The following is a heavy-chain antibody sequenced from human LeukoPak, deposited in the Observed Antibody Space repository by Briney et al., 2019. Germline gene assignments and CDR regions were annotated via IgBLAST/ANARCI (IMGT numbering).Heavy chain of an antibody. D-gene: IGHD2-8*01. V-gene: IGHV4-59*01. Sequence: SETLSLTCTVSGGSISSYYWSWIRQPPGKGLEWIGYIHYSGSTNHNPSLKSRVTISVDTSKNQFSLKLSSVTAADTAVYYCARAFRMYALHNWFDPWGQGTLVTVSS. CDR1: GGSISSYY. J-gene: IGHJ5*02. CDR3: ARAFRMYALHNWFDP. CDR2: IHYSGST.